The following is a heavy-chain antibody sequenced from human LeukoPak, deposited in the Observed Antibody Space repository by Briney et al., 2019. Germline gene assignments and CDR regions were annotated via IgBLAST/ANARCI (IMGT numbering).Heavy chain of an antibody. Sequence: GGPLRLSCAASGFTFSDYYMSWIRQAPGKRLEWVSYISNNGITMYYAASVKGRFTISRDNAKNSLYLQMNSLRAEDTAVYYCARGHFGSGIYYNLDYWGQGTLVTVSS. D-gene: IGHD3-10*01. CDR2: ISNNGITM. V-gene: IGHV3-11*01. J-gene: IGHJ4*02. CDR1: GFTFSDYY. CDR3: ARGHFGSGIYYNLDY.